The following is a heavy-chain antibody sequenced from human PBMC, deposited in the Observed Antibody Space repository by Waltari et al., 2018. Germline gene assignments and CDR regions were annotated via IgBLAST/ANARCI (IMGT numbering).Heavy chain of an antibody. Sequence: QVQLVESGGGVVQPGRSLRLSCAASGFTFSSYAMHWVRQAPGKGLEWVAVISYDGSNKYYADSVKGRFTISRDNSKNTLYLQMNSLRAEDTAVYYCATGKVEMATFGGMDVWGQGTTVTVSS. V-gene: IGHV3-30-3*01. J-gene: IGHJ6*02. CDR2: ISYDGSNK. CDR1: GFTFSSYA. D-gene: IGHD5-12*01. CDR3: ATGKVEMATFGGMDV.